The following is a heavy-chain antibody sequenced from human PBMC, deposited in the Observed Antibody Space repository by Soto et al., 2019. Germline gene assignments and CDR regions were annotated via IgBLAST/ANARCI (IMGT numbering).Heavy chain of an antibody. CDR1: GYTFTSYG. CDR3: ARDLFSFGSCYSEDHYYYGMDV. CDR2: ISAYNGNT. Sequence: ASVKVSCKASGYTFTSYGISWVRQAPGQGLEWMGWISAYNGNTNYAQKLQGRVTMTRDTSTSTAYMGLRSLRSDDTAVYYCARDLFSFGSCYSEDHYYYGMDVWGQGTTVTVSS. J-gene: IGHJ6*02. V-gene: IGHV1-18*01. D-gene: IGHD2-15*01.